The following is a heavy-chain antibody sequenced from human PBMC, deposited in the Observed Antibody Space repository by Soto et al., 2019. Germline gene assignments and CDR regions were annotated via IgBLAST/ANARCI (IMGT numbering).Heavy chain of an antibody. CDR1: GYSFTSYW. D-gene: IGHD6-13*01. CDR2: IYPGDSDT. V-gene: IGHV5-51*01. Sequence: PGESLKISCKGSGYSFTSYWIGWVRQMPGKGLEWMGIIYPGDSDTRYSPSFQGQVTISADKSISTAYLQWSSLKASDTAMYYCARAATESIAAAGQEYNWFDPWGQGTLVTVSS. CDR3: ARAATESIAAAGQEYNWFDP. J-gene: IGHJ5*02.